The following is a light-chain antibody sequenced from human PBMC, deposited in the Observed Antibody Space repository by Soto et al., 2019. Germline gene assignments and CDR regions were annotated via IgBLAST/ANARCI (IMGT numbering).Light chain of an antibody. Sequence: QSALTQPASVSDSPGQSITISCTGTSSDVGGSNHVSWYQQHPGKAPKLMIYDVTNRPSGVSHRFSGSKSGSTASLIISGLQAEYEADYYCVSFTSSTTYGFGTGTKLTVL. V-gene: IGLV2-14*01. CDR1: SSDVGGSNH. J-gene: IGLJ1*01. CDR2: DVT. CDR3: VSFTSSTTYG.